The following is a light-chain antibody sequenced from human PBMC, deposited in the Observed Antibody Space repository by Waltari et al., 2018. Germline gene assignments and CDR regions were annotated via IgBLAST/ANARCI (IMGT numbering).Light chain of an antibody. Sequence: DIQMTQSPSSLSASVGDSVTITCRASQDINRYVAWFQQRPGKAPKSLIYSASMLLSGVPSRFSGSGSGTEFTRTISDLQPEDFATYYCQQYNSFPLTFGGGTKVEIK. CDR2: SAS. V-gene: IGKV1-16*01. J-gene: IGKJ4*01. CDR1: QDINRY. CDR3: QQYNSFPLT.